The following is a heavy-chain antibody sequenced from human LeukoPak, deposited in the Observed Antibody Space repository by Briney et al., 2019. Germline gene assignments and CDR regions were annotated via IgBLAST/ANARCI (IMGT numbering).Heavy chain of an antibody. CDR2: IYYSGST. J-gene: IGHJ5*02. CDR3: AREFAEGASSRFDP. V-gene: IGHV4-59*01. Sequence: PSETLSLTCSVSGGSISNYYWSWIRQPPGKGLEWLGYIYYSGSTNYNPSLKSRVTISLDASKKQFSLNLRCVTAADTAVYYCAREFAEGASSRFDPWGQGTLVTVSS. D-gene: IGHD1-26*01. CDR1: GGSISNYY.